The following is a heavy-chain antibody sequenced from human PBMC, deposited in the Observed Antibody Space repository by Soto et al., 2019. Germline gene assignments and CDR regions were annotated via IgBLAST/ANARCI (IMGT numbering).Heavy chain of an antibody. CDR1: GFTFSSYS. CDR2: ISSSSSTI. Sequence: VGSLRLSCAASGFTFSSYSMNWVRQAPGKGLEWVSYISSSSSTIYYADSVKGRFTISRDNAKNSLYLQMNSLRDEDTAVYYCARGATARPRITIFGVVIRRTDYYYGMDVWGQGTTVTVSS. J-gene: IGHJ6*02. CDR3: ARGATARPRITIFGVVIRRTDYYYGMDV. V-gene: IGHV3-48*02. D-gene: IGHD3-3*01.